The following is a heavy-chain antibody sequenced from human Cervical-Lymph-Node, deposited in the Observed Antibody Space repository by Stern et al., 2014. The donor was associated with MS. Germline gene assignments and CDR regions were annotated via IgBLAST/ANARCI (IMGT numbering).Heavy chain of an antibody. CDR1: GGSISSSGYY. CDR3: ATTRWDLFTWNWFDP. J-gene: IGHJ5*02. CDR2: IHDSGST. D-gene: IGHD1-26*01. V-gene: IGHV4-61*02. Sequence: AQLVESGPGLVKPSQTLSLTCTVSGGSISSSGYYWSWIRQPADKGLEWIGRIHDSGSTYYNPSLKSRVTISMDTAQNQFSLKLPSVTAADTAVYYCATTRWDLFTWNWFDPWGQGTLVTVSS.